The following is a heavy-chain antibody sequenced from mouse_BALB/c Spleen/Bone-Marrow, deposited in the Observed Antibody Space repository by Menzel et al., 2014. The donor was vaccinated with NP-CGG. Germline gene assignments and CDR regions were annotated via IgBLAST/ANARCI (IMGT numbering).Heavy chain of an antibody. CDR2: IYPGSGST. D-gene: IGHD2-14*01. Sequence: LQQSGSELVRPGASVKLSCKASGYTFTSYRMHWVKQRPGQGLEWIGNIYPGSGSTNYDEKFKSKATLTVDTSSSTAYMQLSSLTSEDSAVYYCTRRYEIYYAMDYWGQGTSVTVSS. J-gene: IGHJ4*01. V-gene: IGHV1S22*01. CDR1: GYTFTSYR. CDR3: TRRYEIYYAMDY.